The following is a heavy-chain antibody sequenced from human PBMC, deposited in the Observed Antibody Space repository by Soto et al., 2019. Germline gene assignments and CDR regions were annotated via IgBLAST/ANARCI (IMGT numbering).Heavy chain of an antibody. D-gene: IGHD2-2*01. Sequence: ASVKVSCKASGYSFTSLDINWVRQTTGQGLEWMGWMQPSSGRTGYAQKFQGRVTVTRDTSTSTAYMELSRLTSDDTAVYYCASEDCRNTNCLKGFVYWGQGTLVTVSS. CDR1: GYSFTSLD. CDR2: MQPSSGRT. J-gene: IGHJ4*02. V-gene: IGHV1-8*01. CDR3: ASEDCRNTNCLKGFVY.